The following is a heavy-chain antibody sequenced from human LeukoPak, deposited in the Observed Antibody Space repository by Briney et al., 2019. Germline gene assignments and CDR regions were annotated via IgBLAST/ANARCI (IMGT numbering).Heavy chain of an antibody. CDR1: GFTVSSNY. J-gene: IGHJ4*02. V-gene: IGHV3-53*01. D-gene: IGHD5-18*01. CDR3: ASPGVDRIPLWLNY. CDR2: IYSGGST. Sequence: PGGSLRLSCAASGFTVSSNYMSWVRQAPGKGLEWVSVIYSGGSTYYADSVKGRFTISRDNSKNTLYLQMNSLRAEDTAVYYCASPGVDRIPLWLNYWGQGTLVTVSS.